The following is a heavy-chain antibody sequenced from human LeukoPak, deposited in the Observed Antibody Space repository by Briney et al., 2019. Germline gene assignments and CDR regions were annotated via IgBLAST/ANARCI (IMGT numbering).Heavy chain of an antibody. CDR2: IYPSDSDT. J-gene: IGHJ4*02. D-gene: IGHD3-10*01. V-gene: IGHV5-51*01. CDR1: GYSFTSYW. CDR3: ARTMVRGVITSSFDF. Sequence: ESLKISYKGSGYSFTSYWIGWVRQMPGKGLEWMGIIYPSDSDTRYSPSFQGQVTISADKSISTAYLQWSSLKASDTAMYYCARTMVRGVITSSFDFWGQGTLVTVSS.